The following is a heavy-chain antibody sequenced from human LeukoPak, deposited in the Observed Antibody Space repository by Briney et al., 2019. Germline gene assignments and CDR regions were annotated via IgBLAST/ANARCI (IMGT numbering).Heavy chain of an antibody. CDR2: RYYRSKWYN. CDR1: GDSVPSNSAA. D-gene: IGHD3-22*01. J-gene: IGHJ4*02. CDR3: AREVGGYDSSGFYRPFDY. Sequence: SQTLSLTCAISGDSVPSNSAAWNWIRQSPSRGLECLGRRYYRSKWYNDYALFVKSRIIINPDTSKNQFSQQLNSVTDEDMAVYYCAREVGGYDSSGFYRPFDYWGQGTRVTVSS. V-gene: IGHV6-1*01.